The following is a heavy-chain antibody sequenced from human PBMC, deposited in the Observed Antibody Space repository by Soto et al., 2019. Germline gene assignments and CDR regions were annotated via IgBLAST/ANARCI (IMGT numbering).Heavy chain of an antibody. V-gene: IGHV4-39*07. J-gene: IGHJ3*02. CDR2: IDFSGST. CDR1: GYSLSSNTFY. Sequence: SETLSLTCTVSGYSLSSNTFYWGWIRQPPRKGLEWFGNIDFSGSTNYNPSLKSRVTISVDTSKKQFSLKLSSVTAADTVVYYCARAYGVVDQPPTRAFDIWGQGTMVTVSS. D-gene: IGHD3-22*01. CDR3: ARAYGVVDQPPTRAFDI.